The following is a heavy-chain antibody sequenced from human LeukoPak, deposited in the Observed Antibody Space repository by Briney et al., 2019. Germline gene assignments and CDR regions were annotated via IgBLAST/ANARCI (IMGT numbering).Heavy chain of an antibody. CDR3: ARIYGSGSFWDY. V-gene: IGHV3-7*01. CDR1: GFTFSSYW. D-gene: IGHD3-10*01. Sequence: GGSLRLSCAASGFTFSSYWMSWVRQAPGKGLEWVANIKQDGSEIFYVDSVKGRFTISRDNTKNSLYLQMNSLRAEDTAVYYCARIYGSGSFWDYWGQGTLVTVSS. J-gene: IGHJ4*02. CDR2: IKQDGSEI.